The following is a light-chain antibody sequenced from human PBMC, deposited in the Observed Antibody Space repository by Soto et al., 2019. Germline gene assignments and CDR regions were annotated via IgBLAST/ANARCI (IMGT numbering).Light chain of an antibody. V-gene: IGKV1-5*01. CDR2: DAS. CDR1: QSISNW. J-gene: IGKJ1*01. CDR3: QQRSNWPPWT. Sequence: DLQMTQSPSTLSASVVARVTITYRSSQSISNWLAWYQQKPGKAPKLLIYDASSLESGVSLRFSGSGSGTDFTLTISSLEPEDFAVYYCQQRSNWPPWTVGQGTKVDIK.